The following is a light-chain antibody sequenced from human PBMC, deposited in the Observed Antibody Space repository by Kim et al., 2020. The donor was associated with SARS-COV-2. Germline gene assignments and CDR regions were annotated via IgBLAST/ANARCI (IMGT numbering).Light chain of an antibody. CDR1: SGDVGAYNY. CDR2: DVS. CDR3: SSYIRSRTEV. V-gene: IGLV2-14*03. Sequence: GQSITISCTGTSGDVGAYNYVSWYQQHPGKAPKLMLYDVSKRPSGVSNRFSGSKSGNTASLTISGLQAEDEADYYCSSYIRSRTEVFGTGTQLTVL. J-gene: IGLJ2*01.